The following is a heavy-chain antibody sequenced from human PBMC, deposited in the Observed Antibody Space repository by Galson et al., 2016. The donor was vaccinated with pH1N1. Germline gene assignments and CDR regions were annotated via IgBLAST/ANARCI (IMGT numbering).Heavy chain of an antibody. CDR2: IRDKPYNYAT. D-gene: IGHD5-24*01. Sequence: SLRLSCAASGFDFSASSIHWVRQTSGKGLEWVGRIRDKPYNYATAYAASVNGRFTLPSDDSKNTAYLHMNRRKTDDTAVYYCARPRDANWFDPWGRGTLVTVSS. J-gene: IGHJ5*02. CDR1: GFDFSASS. V-gene: IGHV3-73*01. CDR3: ARPRDANWFDP.